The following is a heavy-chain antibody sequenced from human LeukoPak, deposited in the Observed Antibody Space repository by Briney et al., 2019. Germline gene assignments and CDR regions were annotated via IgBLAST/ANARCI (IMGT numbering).Heavy chain of an antibody. CDR3: ATSKDTAGGPF. CDR1: GFTFTDYW. D-gene: IGHD5-18*01. V-gene: IGHV3-7*01. J-gene: IGHJ4*02. Sequence: PGGSLRLSCAASGFTFTDYWMTWVRQAPGQGLEWMANIRQDGGAAYYGGSVKGRFTISRDNAKNSVLLQMNNLRADDTAVYYCATSKDTAGGPFWGQGTLVTVSS. CDR2: IRQDGGAA.